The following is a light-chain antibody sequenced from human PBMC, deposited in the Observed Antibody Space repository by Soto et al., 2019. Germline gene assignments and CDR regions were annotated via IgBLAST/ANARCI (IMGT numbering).Light chain of an antibody. V-gene: IGKV3-20*01. J-gene: IGKJ2*02. CDR3: QQYGSSPLCT. Sequence: EIVLTQSPGTLSVSPGERATLSCRASQSVSSFLAWYQQKPGQAPRLLIYSASSRATGIPDRFSGSGSGTDFTLTISRLEPEDFAVYYCQQYGSSPLCTFGQGTKLEIK. CDR2: SAS. CDR1: QSVSSF.